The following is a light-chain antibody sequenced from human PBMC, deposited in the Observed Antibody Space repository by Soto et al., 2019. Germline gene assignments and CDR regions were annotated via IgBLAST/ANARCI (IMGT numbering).Light chain of an antibody. J-gene: IGKJ1*01. V-gene: IGKV3-15*01. CDR1: QSISGT. CDR2: GAS. CDR3: QHYGHALWA. Sequence: EIVMTQSPATLSVSPGGRATLSCRASQSISGTLAWYQQKPGQSPRLLMSGASKRATGVPDRFSGSGSGTDFTLTISRLEPEDFAVYYCQHYGHALWAFGQGTKVDNK.